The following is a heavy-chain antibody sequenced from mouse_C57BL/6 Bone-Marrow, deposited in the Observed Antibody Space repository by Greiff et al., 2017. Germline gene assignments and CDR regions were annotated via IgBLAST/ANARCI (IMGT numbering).Heavy chain of an antibody. CDR3: ARQVTGTDFDY. V-gene: IGHV5-6*01. J-gene: IGHJ2*01. Sequence: EVMLVESGGDLVKPGGSLKLSCAASGFTFSSYGMSWVRQTPDKRLEWVATISSGGSYTYYPDSVKGRFTISRDNAKNTLYLQMSSLKSEDTAMYYCARQVTGTDFDYWGQGTTLTVSS. D-gene: IGHD4-1*01. CDR2: ISSGGSYT. CDR1: GFTFSSYG.